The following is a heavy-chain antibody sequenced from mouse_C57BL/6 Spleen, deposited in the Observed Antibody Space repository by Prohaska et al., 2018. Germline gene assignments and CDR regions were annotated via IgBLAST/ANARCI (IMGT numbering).Heavy chain of an antibody. CDR3: ARITTVVDAMDY. V-gene: IGHV5-16*01. CDR2: INYDGSST. Sequence: EVKLVESEGGLVQPGSSMKLSCTASGFTFSDYYMAWVRQVPEKGLDWVANINYDGSSTYYLDSLKSLFIIARDNAKNILYLQMSSLKSEDTATYYCARITTVVDAMDYWGQGPSVTVSS. CDR1: GFTFSDYY. J-gene: IGHJ4*01. D-gene: IGHD1-1*01.